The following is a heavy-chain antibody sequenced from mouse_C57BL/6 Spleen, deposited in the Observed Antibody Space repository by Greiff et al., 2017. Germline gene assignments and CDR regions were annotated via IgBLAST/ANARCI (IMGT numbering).Heavy chain of an antibody. CDR3: TRESYGSSYYAMDD. CDR2: IAPETGGT. Sequence: VQLQQSGAELVRPGASVTLSCKASGYTFTDYELHWVKQTPVHGLEWIGSIAPETGGTAYNQKFKGKAILTAAKSSSTAYMEHRSLTSEDAAVYYCTRESYGSSYYAMDDWGQGTSVTVSA. J-gene: IGHJ4*01. V-gene: IGHV1-15*01. CDR1: GYTFTDYE. D-gene: IGHD1-1*01.